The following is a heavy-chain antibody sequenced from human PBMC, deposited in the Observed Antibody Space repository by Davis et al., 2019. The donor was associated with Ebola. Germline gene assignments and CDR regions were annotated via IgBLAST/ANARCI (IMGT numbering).Heavy chain of an antibody. CDR2: IYYSGST. Sequence: SETLSLTCTVSGGSISSSSYYWGWIRQPPGKGLEWIGNIYYSGSTYYNPSLKSRVTISVDKSKNQFSLKLSSVTAADTAVYYCARDGTSGWELLYYYGMDVWGQGTTVTVSS. D-gene: IGHD1-26*01. CDR1: GGSISSSSYY. J-gene: IGHJ6*02. CDR3: ARDGTSGWELLYYYGMDV. V-gene: IGHV4-39*07.